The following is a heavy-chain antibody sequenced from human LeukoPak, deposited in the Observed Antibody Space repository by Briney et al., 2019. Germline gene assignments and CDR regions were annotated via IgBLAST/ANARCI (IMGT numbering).Heavy chain of an antibody. D-gene: IGHD1-26*01. CDR3: ARGGSYLFDY. V-gene: IGHV4-4*02. CDR1: GGSISSSNW. J-gene: IGHJ4*02. Sequence: SETLSLTCAVSGGSISSSNWWSWVRQPPGKGLEWIGEIYHSGYTNYNPSLKSRVTISVDNSENQFSLKLSSVTAADTAVYYCARGGSYLFDYWGQGTLVTVSS. CDR2: IYHSGYT.